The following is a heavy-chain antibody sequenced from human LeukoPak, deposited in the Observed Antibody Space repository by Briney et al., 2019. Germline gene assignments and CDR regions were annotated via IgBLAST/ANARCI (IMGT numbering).Heavy chain of an antibody. CDR2: IHYGGST. V-gene: IGHV4-34*01. J-gene: IGHJ4*02. CDR1: GGSFSGHY. CDR3: ARHGGFDFDY. D-gene: IGHD3-16*01. Sequence: PSETLSLTCGVSGGSFSGHYWSWIRQPPGKGLEWIGQIHYGGSTSYNPSLRSRVTISIDTSKSQFSLKLSPVTAADTAVYYCARHGGFDFDYWGQGTLVTVSS.